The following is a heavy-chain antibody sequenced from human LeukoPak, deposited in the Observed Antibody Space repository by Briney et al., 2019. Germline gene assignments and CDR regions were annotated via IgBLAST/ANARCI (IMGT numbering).Heavy chain of an antibody. CDR2: IYYSGST. CDR1: GGSISSGGYY. D-gene: IGHD1-14*01. CDR3: ARGVNRYRLDY. J-gene: IGHJ4*02. Sequence: TTSETLSLTCTVSGGSISSGGYYWSWIRQHPGKGLEWIGYIYYSGSTYYNPSLKSRVTISVDTSKNQFSLKLSSVTAADTAVYYCARGVNRYRLDYWGQGTLVTVSS. V-gene: IGHV4-31*03.